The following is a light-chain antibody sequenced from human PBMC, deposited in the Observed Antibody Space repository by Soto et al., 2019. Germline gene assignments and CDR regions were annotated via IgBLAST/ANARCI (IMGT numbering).Light chain of an antibody. J-gene: IGKJ1*01. CDR3: QHYNSYSEA. V-gene: IGKV1-16*01. CDR2: AAS. CDR1: QSISSY. Sequence: DIQMTQSPSSLSASVGDRVTITWGASQSISSYLNWFQQKPGKAPKLLIYAASSLQSGVPSRLRGSGYGTELTITISSMKTDDFETYYCQHYNSYSEAFGQGTKVDI.